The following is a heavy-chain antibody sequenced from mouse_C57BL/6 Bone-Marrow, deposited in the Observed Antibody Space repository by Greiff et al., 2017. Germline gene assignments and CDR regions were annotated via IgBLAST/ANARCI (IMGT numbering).Heavy chain of an antibody. CDR3: ARQWIYSYGSSYDWFAY. J-gene: IGHJ3*01. CDR1: GFTFSSYG. CDR2: ISSGGSYT. D-gene: IGHD1-1*01. Sequence: EVQRVESGGDLVKPGGSLKLSCAASGFTFSSYGMSWVRQTPDKRLEWVATISSGGSYTYYPDSVKGRFTISIDNAKHSLYLQMRSLKSEDTAMYYCARQWIYSYGSSYDWFAYWGQGTLVTVSA. V-gene: IGHV5-6*01.